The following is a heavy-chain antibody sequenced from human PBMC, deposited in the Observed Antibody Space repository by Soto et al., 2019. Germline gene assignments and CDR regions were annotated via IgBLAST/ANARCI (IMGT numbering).Heavy chain of an antibody. CDR2: VYSRVRS. Sequence: PPATWSLTCTVSGGSVTNSSSYCRWIRQSRGKGLEWIGSVYSRVRSYSKSSVKSRVTISVDTSKNQFSLNLNSVTASDTAVYLCLSQRTTVMTHAYLEDWGPGTMVTVAS. V-gene: IGHV4-39*01. CDR3: LSQRTTVMTHAYLED. D-gene: IGHD4-4*01. J-gene: IGHJ4*02. CDR1: GGSVTNSSSY.